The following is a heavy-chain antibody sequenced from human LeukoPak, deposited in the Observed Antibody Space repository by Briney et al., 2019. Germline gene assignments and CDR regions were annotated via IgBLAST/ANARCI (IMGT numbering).Heavy chain of an antibody. V-gene: IGHV1-58*01. J-gene: IGHJ4*02. CDR1: GFTFTSSA. CDR2: IVVGSGNT. Sequence: SVKVSCKAPGFTFTSSAVQWVRQARGQRLEWIGWIVVGSGNTNYAQKFQERVTITRDMSTGTAYMELSSLRSEDTAVYYCAVSNYYGSGTLDYWGQGTLVTVSS. CDR3: AVSNYYGSGTLDY. D-gene: IGHD3-10*01.